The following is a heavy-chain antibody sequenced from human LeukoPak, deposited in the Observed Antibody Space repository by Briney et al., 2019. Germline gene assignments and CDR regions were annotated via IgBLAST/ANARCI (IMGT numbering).Heavy chain of an antibody. CDR3: AKSYSYYHMDD. CDR1: GFTVSSNY. CDR2: IRGSGDST. J-gene: IGHJ6*03. Sequence: PGGSLRLSCAASGFTVSSNYMSWVRQAPGEGLEWVSSIRGSGDSTYYADSVKGRFTISRDNTKNTLYLQMNSLRGDDTAVYYCAKSYSYYHMDDWGKGTSVTVSS. V-gene: IGHV3-23*01.